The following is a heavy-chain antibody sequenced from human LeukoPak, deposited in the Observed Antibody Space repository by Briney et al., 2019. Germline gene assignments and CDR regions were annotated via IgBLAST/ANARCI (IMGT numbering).Heavy chain of an antibody. V-gene: IGHV4-59*08. J-gene: IGHJ6*02. D-gene: IGHD6-13*01. CDR1: GGSISSYY. Sequence: SETLSLTCTVSGGSISSYYWRWIRQPPGKGLEWIGYIYYSGSTNYNPSLKSRVTISVDTSKNQFSLKLSSATAADTAVYYCARQVAAAGPPSYYYYYGMDVWGQGTTVTVSS. CDR2: IYYSGST. CDR3: ARQVAAAGPPSYYYYYGMDV.